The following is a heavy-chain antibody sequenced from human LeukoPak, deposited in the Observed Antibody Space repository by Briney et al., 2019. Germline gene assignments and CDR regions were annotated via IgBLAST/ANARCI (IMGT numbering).Heavy chain of an antibody. J-gene: IGHJ4*02. D-gene: IGHD5-24*01. CDR1: GYSISSGYY. V-gene: IGHV4-38-2*02. CDR3: ALVRWLQFAPIYYFDY. CDR2: IYHSGST. Sequence: PSETLSLTCTVSGYSISSGYYWGWIRQPPGKGLEWIGSIYHSGSTYYNPSLKSRVTISVDTSKNQFSLKLSSVTAANTAVYYCALVRWLQFAPIYYFDYWGQGTLVTVSS.